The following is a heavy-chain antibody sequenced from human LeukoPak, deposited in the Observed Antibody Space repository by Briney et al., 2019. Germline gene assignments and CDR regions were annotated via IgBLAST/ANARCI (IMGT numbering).Heavy chain of an antibody. CDR3: AGDSSGYLPQVQYYGMDV. CDR2: IYSGGST. CDR1: GFTVSSNY. D-gene: IGHD3-22*01. J-gene: IGHJ6*02. V-gene: IGHV3-66*02. Sequence: PGGSLRLSCAASGFTVSSNYMSWVRQAPGKGLEWVSVIYSGGSTYYAHSVRGRFTISRDNSKNTLYLQMNSLRAEDTAVYYCAGDSSGYLPQVQYYGMDVWGQGTTVTVSS.